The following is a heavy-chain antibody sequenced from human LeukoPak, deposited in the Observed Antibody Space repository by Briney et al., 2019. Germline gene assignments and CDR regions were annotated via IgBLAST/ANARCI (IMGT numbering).Heavy chain of an antibody. CDR2: NSDGTT. CDR1: GFTVITNY. Sequence: GGSLRLSCAASGFTVITNYMSWVRQAPGKGLEWVSVNSDGTTHYADSVKGRFTISRDNSKNTLYLQMSSLRAEDTAVYFCAKDARRYCSSTSCEWFDPWGQGTLVTVSS. J-gene: IGHJ5*02. V-gene: IGHV3-66*01. CDR3: AKDARRYCSSTSCEWFDP. D-gene: IGHD2-2*01.